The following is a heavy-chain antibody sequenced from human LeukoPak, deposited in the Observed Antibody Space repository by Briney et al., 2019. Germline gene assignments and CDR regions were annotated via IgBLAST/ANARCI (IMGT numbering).Heavy chain of an antibody. Sequence: ASVKVSCKASGGTFSSYAVNWVRQAPGQGLEWMGNIIPMFTTTNYAQNFQGRVTITADESATTAYTEVSSLRSEDTAVYYCVRDPINRHCSGGSCYYYYGMDVWGKGTTVTVSS. V-gene: IGHV1-69*13. J-gene: IGHJ6*04. CDR1: GGTFSSYA. CDR3: VRDPINRHCSGGSCYYYYGMDV. CDR2: IIPMFTTT. D-gene: IGHD2-15*01.